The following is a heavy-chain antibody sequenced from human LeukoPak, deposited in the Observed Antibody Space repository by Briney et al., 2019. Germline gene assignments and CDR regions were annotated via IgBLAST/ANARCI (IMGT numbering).Heavy chain of an antibody. J-gene: IGHJ4*02. CDR2: ISAYNGNT. CDR1: GYTFTSYG. CDR3: ARGTQYDFWSLGEGFDY. D-gene: IGHD3-3*01. Sequence: GASVKVSCKASGYTFTSYGISWVRQAPGQGLEWMGWISAYNGNTNYAQKLQGRVTMTTDTSTSTAYMELRSLRSDDTAVYYCARGTQYDFWSLGEGFDYWGQGTLVTVSS. V-gene: IGHV1-18*01.